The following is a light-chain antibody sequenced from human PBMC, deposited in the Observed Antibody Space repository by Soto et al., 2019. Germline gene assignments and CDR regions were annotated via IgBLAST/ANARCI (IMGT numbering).Light chain of an antibody. CDR3: QHYNSYSEA. Sequence: EIVLTQSPGTLSLSPGERATLSCRASQSVSRSYLAWYQQKPGQAPRLLIYGAPSRATGIPDRFSGSGSGTDFTLTISSLQPDDFATYYCQHYNSYSEAVGQGTKVDIK. CDR2: GAP. V-gene: IGKV3-20*01. J-gene: IGKJ1*01. CDR1: QSVSRSY.